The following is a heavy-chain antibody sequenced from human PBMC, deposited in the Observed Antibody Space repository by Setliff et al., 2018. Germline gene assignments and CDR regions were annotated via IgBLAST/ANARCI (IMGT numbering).Heavy chain of an antibody. V-gene: IGHV3-21*01. CDR1: GFTFSSYS. J-gene: IGHJ4*02. CDR3: ARDRDAYGDS. D-gene: IGHD4-17*01. Sequence: GSLRLSCAASGFTFSSYSMNWVRQAPGKGLEWVSSISSSSSYIYYADSVKGRFTISSDNAKNSLYLQMNSLRAEDTAVYYCARDRDAYGDSWGQGTLVTVSS. CDR2: ISSSSSYI.